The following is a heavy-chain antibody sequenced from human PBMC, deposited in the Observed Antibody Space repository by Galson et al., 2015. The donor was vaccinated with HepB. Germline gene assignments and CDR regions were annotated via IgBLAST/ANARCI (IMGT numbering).Heavy chain of an antibody. V-gene: IGHV3-23*01. CDR2: ISGSGGST. J-gene: IGHJ5*02. CDR3: ALRIFEYSSSRDP. Sequence: SLRLSCAASGFTFSSYAMSWVRQAPGKGLEWVSAISGSGGSTYYADSVKGRFTISRDNSKNTLYLQMNSLRAEDTAVYYCALRIFEYSSSRDPWGQGTLVTVSS. D-gene: IGHD6-6*01. CDR1: GFTFSSYA.